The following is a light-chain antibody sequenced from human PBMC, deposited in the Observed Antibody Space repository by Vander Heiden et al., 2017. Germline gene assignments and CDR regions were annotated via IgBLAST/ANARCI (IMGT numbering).Light chain of an antibody. Sequence: IQMTQSPSFLSASVGDRVNITCRTSQGIANFLAWYQQNPGGAPKLLVYGGYRLQSGVPSRFSGSETGTEFTLTISSLQPEDVAIYYCLKYDSAPRTFGQGTRVELK. CDR2: GGY. V-gene: IGKV1-27*01. J-gene: IGKJ1*01. CDR1: QGIANF. CDR3: LKYDSAPRT.